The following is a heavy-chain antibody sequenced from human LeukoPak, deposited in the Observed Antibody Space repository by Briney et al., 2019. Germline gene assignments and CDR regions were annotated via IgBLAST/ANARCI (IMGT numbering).Heavy chain of an antibody. Sequence: GGSLRLSCAASGFTFSSYAMSWVRQAPGKGLEWVSAISGSGGSTYYADSVKGRFIISRDNSKNTLYLQMNSLRAEDTAVYYCAKSMGGYYDSSGLSSFDYWGQGTLVTVSS. D-gene: IGHD3-22*01. J-gene: IGHJ4*02. CDR1: GFTFSSYA. CDR3: AKSMGGYYDSSGLSSFDY. CDR2: ISGSGGST. V-gene: IGHV3-23*01.